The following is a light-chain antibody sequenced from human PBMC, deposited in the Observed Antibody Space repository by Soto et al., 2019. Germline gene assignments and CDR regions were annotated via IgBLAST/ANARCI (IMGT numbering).Light chain of an antibody. Sequence: EIMMTQSPATLSVSPGERATLSCRASQSVSNNVAWYQQKPGQAPRLLIYYAYTRATGIPARFSGSGSGTEFTLTISRLQSEDFALYYCQQYNNWPPITFGQVTRLESK. CDR3: QQYNNWPPIT. V-gene: IGKV3-15*01. J-gene: IGKJ5*01. CDR2: YAY. CDR1: QSVSNN.